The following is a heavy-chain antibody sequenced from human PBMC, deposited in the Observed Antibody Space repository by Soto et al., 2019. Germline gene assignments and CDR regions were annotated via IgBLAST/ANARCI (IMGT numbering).Heavy chain of an antibody. CDR1: GYTFTSYY. J-gene: IGHJ4*02. CDR2: INPSGGST. Sequence: QVQLVQSGAEVKKPGASVKVSCKASGYTFTSYYMHWVRQAPGQGLEWVGIINPSGGSTSYAQKFQGRVTMTRDTSTSTVYMELSSLRSEDTAVYYCARDVGIAAAGTLFDYWGQGTLVTVSS. CDR3: ARDVGIAAAGTLFDY. V-gene: IGHV1-46*01. D-gene: IGHD6-13*01.